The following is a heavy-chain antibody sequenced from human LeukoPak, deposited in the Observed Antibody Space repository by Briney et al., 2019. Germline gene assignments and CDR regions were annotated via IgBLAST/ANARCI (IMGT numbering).Heavy chain of an antibody. Sequence: GASVKVSCKASGYTFTGYYMHWVRQAPGQGLEWMGWINPNSGGTNYAQKFQGRVTITADESTSTAYMELSSLRSEDTAVYYCAREGSYSSSYPFDPWGQGTLVTVSS. D-gene: IGHD6-13*01. J-gene: IGHJ5*02. CDR2: INPNSGGT. V-gene: IGHV1-2*02. CDR3: AREGSYSSSYPFDP. CDR1: GYTFTGYY.